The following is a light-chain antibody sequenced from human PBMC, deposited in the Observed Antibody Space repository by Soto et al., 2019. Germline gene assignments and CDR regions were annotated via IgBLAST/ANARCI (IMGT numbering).Light chain of an antibody. J-gene: IGLJ1*01. CDR3: SSYTISSTLV. CDR1: SSDVGGYNY. V-gene: IGLV2-14*01. CDR2: EVS. Sequence: QSVLTQPASVSGSPGQSITISCTGTSSDVGGYNYVSWYQQHPGKAPKPMIYEVSNRPSGVSNRFSGSKSGNTASLTISGLQAEDEADYYCSSYTISSTLVFGTGTKVTVL.